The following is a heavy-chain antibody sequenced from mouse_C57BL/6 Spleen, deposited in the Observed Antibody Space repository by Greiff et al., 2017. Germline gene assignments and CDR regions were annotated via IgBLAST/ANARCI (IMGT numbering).Heavy chain of an antibody. V-gene: IGHV5-17*01. J-gene: IGHJ2*01. CDR1: GFTFSDYG. CDR3: ARGGSSGYYFDY. D-gene: IGHD3-2*02. Sequence: EVKLVESGGGLVKPGGSLKLSCAASGFTFSDYGMHWVRQAPAKGLEWVAYISSGSSTIYYADTVKGRFTISRDNAKNTLFLQMTSLRSEDTAMYYCARGGSSGYYFDYWGQGTTLTVSS. CDR2: ISSGSSTI.